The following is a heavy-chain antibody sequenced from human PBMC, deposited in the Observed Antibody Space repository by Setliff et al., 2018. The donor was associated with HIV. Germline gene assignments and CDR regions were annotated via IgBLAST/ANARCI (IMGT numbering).Heavy chain of an antibody. D-gene: IGHD1-7*01. CDR3: ARQYMELELPDY. Sequence: SETLSLTCTVSGGSIGSGSHYWSWIRQPAGKGLEWIGHIYTTGSTNYNPSLKSRVTISADTSNNQFSLRLTSMTAADTAVYYCARQYMELELPDYWGQGTLVTVSS. CDR1: GGSIGSGSHY. V-gene: IGHV4-61*09. CDR2: IYTTGST. J-gene: IGHJ4*02.